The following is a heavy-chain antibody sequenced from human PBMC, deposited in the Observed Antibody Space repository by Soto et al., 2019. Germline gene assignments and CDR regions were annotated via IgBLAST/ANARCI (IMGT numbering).Heavy chain of an antibody. CDR3: ARGRKGKDSGYDLLDY. J-gene: IGHJ4*02. Sequence: PSETLSLTCAVYGGSFSGYYWSWIRQPPGKGLEWIGEINHSGSTNYNPSLKSRVTISVDTSKNQFSLKLSSVTAADTAVYYCARGRKGKDSGYDLLDYWGQGTLVTVSS. CDR2: INHSGST. D-gene: IGHD5-12*01. V-gene: IGHV4-34*01. CDR1: GGSFSGYY.